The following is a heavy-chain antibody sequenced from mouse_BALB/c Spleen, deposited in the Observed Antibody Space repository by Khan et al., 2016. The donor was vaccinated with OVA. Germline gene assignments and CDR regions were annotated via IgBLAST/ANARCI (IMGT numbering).Heavy chain of an antibody. Sequence: VQLQESGPGLVAPSQSLSITCTVSGFSLNSYGVNWVRQPPGKGLEWLGVIWGDGSTNYHSALKSRLIISKDDSTSQVFLKLNSLPTEDTATYYCAKFTPDYYAMDYWGQGTSVTVSS. V-gene: IGHV2-3*01. CDR2: IWGDGST. CDR1: GFSLNSYG. J-gene: IGHJ4*01. CDR3: AKFTPDYYAMDY.